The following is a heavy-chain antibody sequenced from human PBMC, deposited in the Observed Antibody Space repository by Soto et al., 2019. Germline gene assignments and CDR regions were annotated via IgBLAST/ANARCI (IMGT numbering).Heavy chain of an antibody. V-gene: IGHV4-4*07. J-gene: IGHJ3*02. CDR2: IYSSGRT. D-gene: IGHD3-16*02. CDR1: GVSITNYY. Sequence: SETLSLTCIVSGVSITNYYWSWIRQPAGKGLEWIGRIYSSGRTNYNPSLKSRVTISADTSKNQFSLKLSSLTAADTAVHYCARDVSPVVFDIWGQGTMVTVSS. CDR3: ARDVSPVVFDI.